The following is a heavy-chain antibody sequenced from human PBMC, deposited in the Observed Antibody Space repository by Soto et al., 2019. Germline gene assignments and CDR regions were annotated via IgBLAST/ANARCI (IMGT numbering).Heavy chain of an antibody. CDR1: GYTLTELS. J-gene: IGHJ4*02. CDR2: FDPEDGET. Sequence: SVKLSCKVSGYTLTELSMHWVRQAPGKGLEWMGGFDPEDGETIYAQKFQGRVTMTEDTSTDTAYMELSSLRSEDTAVYYCATGDSGSYLVLLYWGQGTLVTVSS. D-gene: IGHD1-26*01. CDR3: ATGDSGSYLVLLY. V-gene: IGHV1-24*01.